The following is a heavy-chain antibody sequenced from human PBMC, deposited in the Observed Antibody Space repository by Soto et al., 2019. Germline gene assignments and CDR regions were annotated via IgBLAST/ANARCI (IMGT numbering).Heavy chain of an antibody. D-gene: IGHD1-1*01. CDR2: ISGDGSST. J-gene: IGHJ4*02. V-gene: IGHV3-74*01. CDR3: TRPRYNGSGTPFAY. CDR1: GFTFSSYW. Sequence: PGGSLRLSCAASGFTFSSYWMHWVRQAPGKGLVWVSRISGDGSSTTYADSVKGRFIISRDNAKNTLYLQMNSLRADDTAVYYCTRPRYNGSGTPFAYWGQGTRATFSS.